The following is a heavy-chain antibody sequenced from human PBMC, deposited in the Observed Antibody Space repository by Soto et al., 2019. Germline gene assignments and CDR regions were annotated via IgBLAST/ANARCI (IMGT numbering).Heavy chain of an antibody. CDR2: IDPSGGGT. Sequence: ASVKVSCKSSGYTLTRYYMHWVRQAPGQGLEWMGRIDPSGGGTIHAQSFDGRVAMTRDTSTSTDYMEQSSLKSDDTAVYYCARDGNNFNFDYWGQGTVVTVSS. V-gene: IGHV1-46*01. J-gene: IGHJ4*02. CDR3: ARDGNNFNFDY. CDR1: GYTLTRYY. D-gene: IGHD1-1*01.